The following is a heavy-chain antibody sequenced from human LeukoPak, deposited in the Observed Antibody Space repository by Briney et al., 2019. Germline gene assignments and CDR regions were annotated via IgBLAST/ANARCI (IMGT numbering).Heavy chain of an antibody. D-gene: IGHD3-10*01. CDR1: GFTFSTFA. J-gene: IGHJ4*02. CDR2: ILDDGSNK. Sequence: PGRSLRLSCAASGFTFSTFAMHWVRQAPGKGLEWVAVILDDGSNKYYADSVKGRFTISRDNSKNTLYLQMNSLRAEDTAVYYCAREFWLLLWFGELAYWGQGTLVTVSS. V-gene: IGHV3-30*04. CDR3: AREFWLLLWFGELAY.